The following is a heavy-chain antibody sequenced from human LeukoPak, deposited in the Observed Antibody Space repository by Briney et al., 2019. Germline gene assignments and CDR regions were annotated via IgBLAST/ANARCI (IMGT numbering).Heavy chain of an antibody. CDR2: INPSGGST. J-gene: IGHJ3*02. CDR1: GYTFTSYY. D-gene: IGHD3-22*01. V-gene: IGHV1-46*01. CDR3: AREGADTMIVVGDAFDI. Sequence: ASEKVSCKASGYTFTSYYMHWVRQAPGQGLEWMGIINPSGGSTSYAQKFQGRVTMTRDTSTSTVYMELSSLRSEDTAVYYCAREGADTMIVVGDAFDIWGQGTMVTVSS.